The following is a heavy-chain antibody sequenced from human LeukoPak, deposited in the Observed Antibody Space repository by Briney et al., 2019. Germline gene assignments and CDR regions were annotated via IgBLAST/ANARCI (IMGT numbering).Heavy chain of an antibody. CDR1: GFTFSSYA. CDR2: ISYDGSNK. J-gene: IGHJ4*02. V-gene: IGHV3-30-3*01. Sequence: PGGSLGLSCAASGFTFSSYAMHWVHQAPGKGLEWVAVISYDGSNKYYADSVKGRFTISRDNSKNTLYLQMNSLRAEDTAVYYCARDLLDYWGQGTLVTVSS. CDR3: ARDLLDY.